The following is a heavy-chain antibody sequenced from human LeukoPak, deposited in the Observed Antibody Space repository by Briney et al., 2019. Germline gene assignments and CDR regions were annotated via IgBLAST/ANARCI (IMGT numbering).Heavy chain of an antibody. V-gene: IGHV3-21*01. CDR2: ISSSSSYI. J-gene: IGHJ4*02. CDR1: GFTFSSYS. D-gene: IGHD5-18*01. CDR3: AREKTYSYGFDY. Sequence: GGSLRLSCAASGFTFSSYSMNWVRQAPGKGLEWASSISSSSSYIYYADSVKGRFTISRDNAKNSLYLQMNSLRAEDTAVYYCAREKTYSYGFDYWGQGTLVTVSS.